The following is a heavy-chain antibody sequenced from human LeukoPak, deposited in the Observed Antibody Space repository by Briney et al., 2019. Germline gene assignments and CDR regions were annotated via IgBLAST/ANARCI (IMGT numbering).Heavy chain of an antibody. CDR2: ISRDSGAV. CDR1: GFTFSSDS. CDR3: ARDHNWGFDY. Sequence: GGSLRLSCAASGFTFSSDSMNWVRQAPGKGLDWVAYISRDSGAVYYADSVKGRFTVSRDNVQNSLALQMNSLRDEDTAVYFCARDHNWGFDYWGQGSLVSVSS. V-gene: IGHV3-48*02. D-gene: IGHD7-27*01. J-gene: IGHJ4*02.